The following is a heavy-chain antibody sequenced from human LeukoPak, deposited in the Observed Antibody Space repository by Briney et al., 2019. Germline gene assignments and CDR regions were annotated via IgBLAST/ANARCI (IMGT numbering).Heavy chain of an antibody. CDR3: ARAGAVAAPDY. CDR2: IWYDGSNK. Sequence: PGGSLRLSCAASGFTFSSYGMHWVRQAPGKGLEWVAVIWYDGSNKYYADSVKGRFTISRDNSKNTLYLQMGSLRAEDMAVYYCARAGAVAAPDYWGQGTLVTVSS. D-gene: IGHD2-15*01. V-gene: IGHV3-33*01. CDR1: GFTFSSYG. J-gene: IGHJ4*02.